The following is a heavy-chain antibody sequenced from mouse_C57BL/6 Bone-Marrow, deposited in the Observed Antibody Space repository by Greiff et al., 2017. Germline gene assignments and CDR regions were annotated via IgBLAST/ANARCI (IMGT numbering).Heavy chain of an antibody. V-gene: IGHV6-6*01. CDR3: TRVTTVVDTNWYFDV. Sequence: EVKVEESGGGLVQPGGSMKLSCAASGFTFSDAWMDWVRQSPEKGLEWVAEIRNKANNHATYYAESVKGRFTISRDDSKSSVYLQMNSLRAEDTGIYYCTRVTTVVDTNWYFDVWGTGTTVTVSS. CDR1: GFTFSDAW. CDR2: IRNKANNHAT. J-gene: IGHJ1*03. D-gene: IGHD1-1*01.